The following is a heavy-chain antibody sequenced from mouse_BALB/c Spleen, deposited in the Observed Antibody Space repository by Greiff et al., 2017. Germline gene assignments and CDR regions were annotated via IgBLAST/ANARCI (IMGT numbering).Heavy chain of an antibody. CDR1: GFTFSSYT. J-gene: IGHJ2*01. V-gene: IGHV5-12-2*01. Sequence: EVMLVESGGGLVQPGGSLKLSCAASGFTFSSYTMSWVRQTPEKRLEWVAYISNGGGSTYYPDTVKGRFTISRDNAKNTLYLQMSSLKSEDTAMYYCARLLWSYYFDYWGQGTTLTVSS. D-gene: IGHD1-1*02. CDR2: ISNGGGST. CDR3: ARLLWSYYFDY.